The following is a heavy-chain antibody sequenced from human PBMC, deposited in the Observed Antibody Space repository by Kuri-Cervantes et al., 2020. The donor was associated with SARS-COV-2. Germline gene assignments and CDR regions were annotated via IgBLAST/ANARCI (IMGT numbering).Heavy chain of an antibody. D-gene: IGHD2-2*01. Sequence: SETLSLTCTVSGGSISSSYWRWIRQPPGKGLEWIGYIYYSGSTNCNPSLRSRVTISVDTSKNQFSLKLSSVTAADTAVYYCARGVLYCSSTSCSSYFDYWGQGTLVTVSS. CDR3: ARGVLYCSSTSCSSYFDY. CDR2: IYYSGST. J-gene: IGHJ4*02. CDR1: GGSISSSY. V-gene: IGHV4-59*12.